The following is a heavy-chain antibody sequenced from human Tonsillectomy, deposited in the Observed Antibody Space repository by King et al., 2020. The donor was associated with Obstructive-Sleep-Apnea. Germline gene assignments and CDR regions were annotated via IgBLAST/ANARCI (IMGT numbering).Heavy chain of an antibody. CDR3: AREGYDFWSGYYLLDY. D-gene: IGHD3-3*01. Sequence: QLQESGPGLVKPSGTLSLTCAVSGGCISSSNWLSWVRQPPGKGLEGIGESSNCGSTNYTPSRKSRVTISVDKYKNPFSLKLSSVTAADTAVYYCAREGYDFWSGYYLLDYWGQGTLVTVSS. CDR1: GGCISSSNW. CDR2: SSNCGST. V-gene: IGHV4-4*02. J-gene: IGHJ4*02.